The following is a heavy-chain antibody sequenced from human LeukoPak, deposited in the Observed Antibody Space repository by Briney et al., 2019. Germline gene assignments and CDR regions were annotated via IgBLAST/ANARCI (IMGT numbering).Heavy chain of an antibody. V-gene: IGHV3-23*01. Sequence: GGSLRLFCAASGFTFSSYAMSWVRQAPGKGLEWVSAISGSGGGTYYADSVKGRFTISRDNSKNTLYLQMNSLRAEDTAVYYCAATSLRPVSYWGQGTLVTVSS. CDR1: GFTFSSYA. CDR2: ISGSGGGT. J-gene: IGHJ4*02. D-gene: IGHD2-2*01. CDR3: AATSLRPVSY.